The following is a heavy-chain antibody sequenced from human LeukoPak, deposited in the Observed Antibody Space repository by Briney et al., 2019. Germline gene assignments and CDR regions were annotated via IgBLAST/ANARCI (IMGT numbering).Heavy chain of an antibody. V-gene: IGHV3-33*01. CDR2: IWYDGTNK. Sequence: GRSLRLSCAASGFTFSSFGMHWVRQAPGKGLEWVAVIWYDGTNKYYADSVKGRFTISRDNSKNTLYLQMNSLRAEETAVYYCARGPRGFDPGGQGTLVT. CDR1: GFTFSSFG. CDR3: ARGPRGFDP. J-gene: IGHJ5*02.